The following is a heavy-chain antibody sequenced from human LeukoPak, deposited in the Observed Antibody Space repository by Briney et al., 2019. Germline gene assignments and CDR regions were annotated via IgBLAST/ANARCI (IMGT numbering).Heavy chain of an antibody. V-gene: IGHV4-34*01. D-gene: IGHD6-13*01. CDR2: INHSGST. CDR3: ARAGGIAAAGTQNWFDP. J-gene: IGHJ5*02. CDR1: GGSFSGYY. Sequence: SETLPLTCAVYGGSFSGYYWSWIRQPPGKGLEWIGEINHSGSTNYNPSLKSRVTISVDTSKNQFSLKLSSVTAADTAVYYCARAGGIAAAGTQNWFDPWGQGTLVTVSS.